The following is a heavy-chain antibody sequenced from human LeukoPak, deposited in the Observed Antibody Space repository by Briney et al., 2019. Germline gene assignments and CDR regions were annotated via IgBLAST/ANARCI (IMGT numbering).Heavy chain of an antibody. Sequence: KPSETLSLTCAVYGGSFSSYYWSWIRQPPGKGLEWIGEINHSGSTTYKPSLKSRVTISVDTSKNQFSLKLSSVTAADTAVYYCARGRGRGVLITTSRRSFWFDSWGQGTLVTVSS. J-gene: IGHJ5*01. CDR2: INHSGST. CDR1: GGSFSSYY. D-gene: IGHD3-22*01. CDR3: ARGRGRGVLITTSRRSFWFDS. V-gene: IGHV4-34*01.